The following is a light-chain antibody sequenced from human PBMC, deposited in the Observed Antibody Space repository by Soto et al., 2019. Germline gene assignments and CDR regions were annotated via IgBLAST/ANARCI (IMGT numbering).Light chain of an antibody. CDR2: ATS. V-gene: IGKV3-20*01. Sequence: EIVLTQSPGTLSLSPGETATLSCRTSQTISRDDLAWYQQRPGQAPRLLVSATSRRATGIPDRFYGYGSGTDCTLTISSLDPEDFGVYYCYQYYTSPHTFGPGTRVDI. CDR3: YQYYTSPHT. CDR1: QTISRDD. J-gene: IGKJ3*01.